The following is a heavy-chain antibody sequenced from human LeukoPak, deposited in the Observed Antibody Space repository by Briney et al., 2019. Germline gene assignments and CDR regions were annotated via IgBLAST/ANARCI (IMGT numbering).Heavy chain of an antibody. CDR2: IKQDGSEK. J-gene: IGHJ3*02. D-gene: IGHD4-17*01. V-gene: IGHV3-7*01. CDR3: ARDLTTVTTWDAFDI. CDR1: GFTFSSYW. Sequence: GGSLRLSCAASGFTFSSYWMSWVRQAPGKGLEWVANIKQDGSEKYYVDSVKGRFTISRDNAKNSLYLQMNSLRAEDTAVYYCARDLTTVTTWDAFDIWGQGTMVTVSS.